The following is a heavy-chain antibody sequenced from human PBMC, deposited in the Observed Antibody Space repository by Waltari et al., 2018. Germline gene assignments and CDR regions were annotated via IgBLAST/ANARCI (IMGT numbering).Heavy chain of an antibody. Sequence: QVQLQQWGAGLLKPSETLSLTCAVYGGSFRGYYWSWIRQPPGKGLEWIGEINHSGSTNYNPSLKSRVTISVDTSKNQFSLKLSSVTAADTAVYYCARGGRLRYFDLWGRGTLVTVSS. J-gene: IGHJ2*01. V-gene: IGHV4-34*01. CDR3: ARGGRLRYFDL. CDR2: INHSGST. CDR1: GGSFRGYY. D-gene: IGHD3-16*01.